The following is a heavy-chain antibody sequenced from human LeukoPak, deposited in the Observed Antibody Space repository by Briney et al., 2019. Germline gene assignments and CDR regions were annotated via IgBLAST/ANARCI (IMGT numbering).Heavy chain of an antibody. CDR3: ARAPYYYDSSGYYYYFDY. V-gene: IGHV3-48*01. J-gene: IGHJ4*02. D-gene: IGHD3-22*01. Sequence: GGSLRLSCAASGFTFSSYSMNWVRQAPGKGLEWVSYISSSSSTIYYADSVKGRFTISRDNAKNSLYLQINSLRAEDTAVYYCARAPYYYDSSGYYYYFDYWGQGTLVTVSS. CDR2: ISSSSSTI. CDR1: GFTFSSYS.